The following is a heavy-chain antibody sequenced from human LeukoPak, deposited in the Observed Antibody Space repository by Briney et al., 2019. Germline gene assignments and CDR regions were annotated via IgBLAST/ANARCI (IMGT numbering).Heavy chain of an antibody. CDR3: ARRSYYYYMDV. J-gene: IGHJ6*03. V-gene: IGHV4-59*01. CDR2: IYYSGST. CDR1: GGSISSYY. Sequence: SETLSLTCTVSGGSISSYYWSWIRQPPGKGLEWIGYIYYSGSTNYNPSLKSRVTISVDTSKNQFSLKLSSVTAADTAVYYCARRSYYYYMDVWGKGTTVTVSS.